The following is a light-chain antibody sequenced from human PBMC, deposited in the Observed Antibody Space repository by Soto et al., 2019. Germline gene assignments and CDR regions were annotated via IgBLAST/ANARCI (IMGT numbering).Light chain of an antibody. Sequence: EIVLTQSPGTLSLSPGERATLSCRAGQSSSKYLAWYQQKPGQAPRVLIYGTSSRATGIPDRFSGSGSGTDVTLTSSRLEPEDFAVYYCQRDGNLPWTFGQGTKVEIK. J-gene: IGKJ1*01. CDR1: QSSSKY. V-gene: IGKV3-20*01. CDR3: QRDGNLPWT. CDR2: GTS.